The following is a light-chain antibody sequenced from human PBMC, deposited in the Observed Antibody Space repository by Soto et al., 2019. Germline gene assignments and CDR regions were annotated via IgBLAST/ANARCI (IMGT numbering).Light chain of an antibody. Sequence: QSVLIQPPSASGTPGQRVTISCSGSSSNIGSNYVYWYQQLPGTAPKLLIYRNNERPSGVPDRFSGSKSGTSASLAISGLRSEDETHYYCAAWDDSLSGWVFGGGTKLTVL. J-gene: IGLJ3*02. CDR3: AAWDDSLSGWV. CDR1: SSNIGSNY. CDR2: RNN. V-gene: IGLV1-47*01.